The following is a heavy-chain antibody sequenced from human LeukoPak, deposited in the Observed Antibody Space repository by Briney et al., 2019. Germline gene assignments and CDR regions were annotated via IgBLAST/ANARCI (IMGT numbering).Heavy chain of an antibody. J-gene: IGHJ4*02. D-gene: IGHD3-22*01. CDR1: GYTFTGYS. V-gene: IGHV1-2*07. Sequence: ASVKVSCKASGYTFTGYSIHWVRQAPGQGLEWMGWLNLKSGGNNYAHNFKARVTMTRETSISTAYMERSRLRSDDTAVYYGAREDSTGYSSLDYWGQGTLVTVSS. CDR3: AREDSTGYSSLDY. CDR2: LNLKSGGN.